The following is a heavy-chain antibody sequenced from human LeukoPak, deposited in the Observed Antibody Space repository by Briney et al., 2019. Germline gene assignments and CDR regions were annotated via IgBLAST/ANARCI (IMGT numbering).Heavy chain of an antibody. CDR3: SRDQDAFDY. Sequence: GASVKVSCKASGYSFTSNYIHWVRQAPGQGLEWMGMIYPRDGSTSYAQKFQGRVTVTRDTSTSTVHRELSGLRSEDQGVYYCSRDQDAFDYWGQGTLVTVSS. CDR1: GYSFTSNY. CDR2: IYPRDGST. J-gene: IGHJ4*02. V-gene: IGHV1-46*01.